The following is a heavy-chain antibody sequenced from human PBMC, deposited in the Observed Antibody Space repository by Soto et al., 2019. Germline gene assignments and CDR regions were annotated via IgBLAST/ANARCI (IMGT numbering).Heavy chain of an antibody. CDR1: GYTFTGYY. V-gene: IGHV1-2*04. J-gene: IGHJ4*02. CDR3: ARDFGAYDSSGCDY. CDR2: INPNSGGT. D-gene: IGHD3-22*01. Sequence: ASVKVSCKASGYTFTGYYMHWVRQAPGQGLEWMGWINPNSGGTNYAQKFQGWVTMTRDTSISTAYMELSRLRSDDTAVYYCARDFGAYDSSGCDYWGQGTLVTV.